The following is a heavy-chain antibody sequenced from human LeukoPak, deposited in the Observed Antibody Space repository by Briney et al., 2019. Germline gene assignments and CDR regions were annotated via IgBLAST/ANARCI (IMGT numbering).Heavy chain of an antibody. CDR1: GFTFSSYA. D-gene: IGHD2-8*01. V-gene: IGHV3-30*04. J-gene: IGHJ3*02. CDR3: AREGVVLMVYAESPNDAFDI. CDR2: ISYDGSNK. Sequence: GGSLRLSCAASGFTFSSYAMHWVRQAPGKGLEWVAVISYDGSNKYYADSVKGRFTISRDNSKNTLYLQMNSLRAEDTAVYYCAREGVVLMVYAESPNDAFDIWGQGTMVTVSS.